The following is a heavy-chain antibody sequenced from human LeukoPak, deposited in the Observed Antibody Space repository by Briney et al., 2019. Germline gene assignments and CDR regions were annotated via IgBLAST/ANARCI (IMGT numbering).Heavy chain of an antibody. V-gene: IGHV3-30-3*02. J-gene: IGHJ4*02. D-gene: IGHD2-8*01. Sequence: GGSLRLSCAASGFTFSSYAMHWVRQAPGKGLEWVAVISYDGSNKYYADSVKGRFTISSDNSKNTLYLQMNSLRAEDTAVYYCARCGYCNNGLFDYWGQGTLVTVSS. CDR1: GFTFSSYA. CDR3: ARCGYCNNGLFDY. CDR2: ISYDGSNK.